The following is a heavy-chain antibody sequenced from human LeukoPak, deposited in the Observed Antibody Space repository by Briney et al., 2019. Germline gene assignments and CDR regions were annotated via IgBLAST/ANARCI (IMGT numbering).Heavy chain of an antibody. Sequence: GGSLRLSCAASQFGFSIYWMSWVRQAPGKGLEWVANINEAGTEEFYVDSVEGRFTISRDIRKKLLYLQMNSLRVDDTAIYYCARASAPGTVDYWGQGTLVTVSS. CDR3: ARASAPGTVDY. CDR2: INEAGTEE. V-gene: IGHV3-7*01. J-gene: IGHJ4*02. CDR1: QFGFSIYW.